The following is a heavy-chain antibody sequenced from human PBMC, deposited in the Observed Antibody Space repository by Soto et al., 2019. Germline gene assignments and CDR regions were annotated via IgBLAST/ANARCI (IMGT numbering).Heavy chain of an antibody. V-gene: IGHV3-23*01. CDR2: ISGSGGSK. J-gene: IGHJ1*01. Sequence: EVQLLESGGGLVQPGGSLRLSCAASGFTFSSYAMNWVRQAPGKGLEWVSAISGSGGSKYYADSVKGRFTISRDNSKNTRYLQMNSLRAEDTAVYYCAKSSGLEYFQHWGQGTLVTVSS. D-gene: IGHD2-15*01. CDR3: AKSSGLEYFQH. CDR1: GFTFSSYA.